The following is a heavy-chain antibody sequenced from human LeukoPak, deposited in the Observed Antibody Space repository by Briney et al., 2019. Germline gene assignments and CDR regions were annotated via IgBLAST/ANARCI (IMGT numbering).Heavy chain of an antibody. CDR1: GFTFSSYS. D-gene: IGHD3-3*01. J-gene: IGHJ4*02. Sequence: PGGSLRLSCAASGFTFSSYSMNWVRQAPGKGLEWVSSISSSSSYIYYADSVKGRFTISRDNAKNSLYLQMNSLRAEDTAVYYCASLDPDYDFWSGYVYWGQGTLVTVSS. CDR3: ASLDPDYDFWSGYVY. CDR2: ISSSSSYI. V-gene: IGHV3-21*01.